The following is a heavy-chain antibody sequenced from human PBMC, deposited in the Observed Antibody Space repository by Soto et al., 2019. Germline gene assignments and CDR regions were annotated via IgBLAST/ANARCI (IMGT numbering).Heavy chain of an antibody. D-gene: IGHD3-22*01. CDR1: GYTFTGYY. V-gene: IGHV1-2*04. CDR2: INPNSGGT. J-gene: IGHJ5*02. CDR3: ARAPPDYYDSSGSHWFDP. Sequence: ASVKVSCKASGYTFTGYYMHWVRQAPGQGLEWMGWINPNSGGTNYAQKFQGWVTMTRDTSISTAYMELSRLRSDDTAVYYCARAPPDYYDSSGSHWFDPWGQGTLVTVS.